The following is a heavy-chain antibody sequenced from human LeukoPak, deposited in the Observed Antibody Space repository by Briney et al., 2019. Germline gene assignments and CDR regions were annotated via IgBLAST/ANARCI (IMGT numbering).Heavy chain of an antibody. D-gene: IGHD3-3*01. V-gene: IGHV4-34*01. Sequence: PSETLSLTCAVYGGSFNGYYWSWIRQPPGKGLEWIGEGNESGGTKYNPSLKSRVTISVDTSKNQFSLKLSSVTAADTAVYYCARQGYYDFWSGYPRRTYFDYWGQGTLVTVSS. CDR3: ARQGYYDFWSGYPRRTYFDY. J-gene: IGHJ4*02. CDR2: GNESGGT. CDR1: GGSFNGYY.